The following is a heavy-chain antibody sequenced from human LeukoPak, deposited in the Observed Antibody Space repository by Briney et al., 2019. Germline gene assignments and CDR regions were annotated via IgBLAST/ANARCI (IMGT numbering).Heavy chain of an antibody. CDR1: GYTFTGYY. CDR2: INPNSGGA. Sequence: ASVKVSCKASGYTFTGYYMHWVRQAPGQGLEWMGWINPNSGGANYAQKFQGRVTMTRDTSISTAYMELSRLRSDDTAVYYCARVREVVRGGYDYWGQGTLVTVSS. CDR3: ARVREVVRGGYDY. D-gene: IGHD4-23*01. V-gene: IGHV1-2*02. J-gene: IGHJ4*02.